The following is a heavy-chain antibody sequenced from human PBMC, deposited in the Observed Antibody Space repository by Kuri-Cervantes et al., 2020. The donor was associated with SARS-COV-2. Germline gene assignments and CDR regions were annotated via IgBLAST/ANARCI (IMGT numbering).Heavy chain of an antibody. J-gene: IGHJ5*02. D-gene: IGHD6-13*01. V-gene: IGHV4-31*03. CDR2: IYYSGST. CDR1: GGSISSGGYY. CDR3: ARAAYSSSWYGERNWFDP. Sequence: SETLSLTCTVSGGSISSGGYYWSWIRQHPGKGLEWIGYIYYSGSTNYNPSLKSRVTISVDTSKNPFSLKLSSVTAADTAVYYCARAAYSSSWYGERNWFDPCGQGTLVTVSS.